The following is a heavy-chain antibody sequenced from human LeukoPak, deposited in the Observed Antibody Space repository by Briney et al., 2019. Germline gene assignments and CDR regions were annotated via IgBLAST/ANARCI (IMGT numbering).Heavy chain of an antibody. J-gene: IGHJ5*02. D-gene: IGHD2-8*01. CDR1: GGSISSGGYY. Sequence: SQTLSLTCTVSGGSISSGGYYWSWIRQHPGTGLEWIGYIYYSGSTYYNPSLKSRVTISVDTSKNQFSLKLSSVTAADTAAYYCARGPRYCTNGVCFMDNWFDPWGQGTLVTVSS. V-gene: IGHV4-31*03. CDR3: ARGPRYCTNGVCFMDNWFDP. CDR2: IYYSGST.